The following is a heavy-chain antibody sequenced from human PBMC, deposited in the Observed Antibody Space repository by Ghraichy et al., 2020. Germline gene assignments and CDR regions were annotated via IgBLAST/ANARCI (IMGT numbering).Heavy chain of an antibody. Sequence: SQTLSLTCGISGDSVSSNNAAWNWIRQSPSRGLEWLGRTYYRSKWYNDYAVSVKSRITINPDTSKNQFSLHLNSVTPEDTAVYFCARDPYTSGWGDDAFDIWGQGTMVTVSS. J-gene: IGHJ3*02. V-gene: IGHV6-1*01. D-gene: IGHD6-19*01. CDR1: GDSVSSNNAA. CDR2: TYYRSKWYN. CDR3: ARDPYTSGWGDDAFDI.